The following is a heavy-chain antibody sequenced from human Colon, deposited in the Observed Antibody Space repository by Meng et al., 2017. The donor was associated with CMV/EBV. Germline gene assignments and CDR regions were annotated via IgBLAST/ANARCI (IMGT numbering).Heavy chain of an antibody. CDR1: RFTFSVHY. Sequence: SRFTFSVHYMDWVRQAPGKGLEWIGRSGNKFTSFSTDYAASVQGRFTISRDDSRNSLYLQMNSLKIEDTAVYYCTRLKSGGYSDSWGQGILVTVSS. J-gene: IGHJ4*02. V-gene: IGHV3-72*01. D-gene: IGHD3-10*01. CDR3: TRLKSGGYSDS. CDR2: SGNKFTSFST.